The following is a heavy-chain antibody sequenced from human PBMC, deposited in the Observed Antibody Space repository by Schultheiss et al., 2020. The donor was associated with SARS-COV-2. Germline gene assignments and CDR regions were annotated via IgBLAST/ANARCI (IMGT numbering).Heavy chain of an antibody. CDR3: AKVRYYDSSGYYYRPDAFDI. J-gene: IGHJ3*02. CDR2: ISGSGGST. Sequence: GGSLRLSCAASGFTFSSYAMHWVRRAPGKGLEWVSYISGSGGSTYYADSVKGRFTISRDNSKNTLYLQMNSLRAEDTAVYYCAKVRYYDSSGYYYRPDAFDIWGQGTMVTVSS. CDR1: GFTFSSYA. D-gene: IGHD3-22*01. V-gene: IGHV3-23*01.